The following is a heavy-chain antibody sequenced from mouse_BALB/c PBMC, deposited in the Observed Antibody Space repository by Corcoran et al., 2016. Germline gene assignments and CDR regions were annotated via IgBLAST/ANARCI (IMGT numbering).Heavy chain of an antibody. CDR2: IDPANGNT. CDR3: ARRDYGSRSSWFAY. CDR1: GFNIKDTY. J-gene: IGHJ3*01. D-gene: IGHD1-1*01. V-gene: IGHV14-3*02. Sequence: EVQLQQSGAELVKPGASVKLSCTASGFNIKDTYMHWVKQRPEQGLEWIGRIDPANGNTKYDPKFQGKATITADTSSNTAYPQLSSLTSEDTAVYYCARRDYGSRSSWFAYWRQGTLVTVSA.